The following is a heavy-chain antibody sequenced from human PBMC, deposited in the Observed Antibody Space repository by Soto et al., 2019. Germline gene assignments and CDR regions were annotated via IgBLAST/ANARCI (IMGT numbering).Heavy chain of an antibody. CDR2: VHSGGTY. J-gene: IGHJ6*02. CDR3: ARDLCSSTSCYTPRTYYGMDV. D-gene: IGHD2-2*02. Sequence: SETLSLTCIVSGGSVSSSDYYWNWIRQSPGKGLEWIGYVHSGGTYYYNPSFRSRVAISVDTSKNQFSLNLSSVTAADTAVYYCARDLCSSTSCYTPRTYYGMDVWGPGTTVTVSS. V-gene: IGHV4-30-4*01. CDR1: GGSVSSSDYY.